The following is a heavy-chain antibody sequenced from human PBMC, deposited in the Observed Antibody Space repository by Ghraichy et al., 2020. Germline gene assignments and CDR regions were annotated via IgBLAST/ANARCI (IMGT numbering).Heavy chain of an antibody. D-gene: IGHD1/OR15-1a*01. CDR2: IYYSGST. Sequence: SETLSLTCTVSGGSISSYYWSWIRQPPGKGLEWIGYIYYSGSTNYNPSLKSRVTISVDTSKNQFSLKLSSVTAADTAVYYCARVGHPETTDPPSSYWYFDLWGRGTLVTVSS. J-gene: IGHJ2*01. CDR3: ARVGHPETTDPPSSYWYFDL. V-gene: IGHV4-59*01. CDR1: GGSISSYY.